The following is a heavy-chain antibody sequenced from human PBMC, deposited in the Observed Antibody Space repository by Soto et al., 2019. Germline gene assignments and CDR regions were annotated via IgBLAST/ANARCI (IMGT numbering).Heavy chain of an antibody. CDR1: GVSFGTYG. J-gene: IGHJ4*02. Sequence: LRLPRAASGVSFGTYGKHGVRQAPRKGRELAASLSYGGTNKYYADSVKGRFTISRDNSESTLYMQMISLRPEDTAVFYCARAGGGGCNLIFFLDYWHRGPLVAVSS. D-gene: IGHD2-15*01. CDR2: LSYGGTNK. V-gene: IGHV3-30-3*01. CDR3: ARAGGGGCNLIFFLDY.